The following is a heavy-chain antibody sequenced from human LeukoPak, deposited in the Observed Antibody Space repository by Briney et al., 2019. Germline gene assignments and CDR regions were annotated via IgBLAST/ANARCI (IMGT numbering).Heavy chain of an antibody. V-gene: IGHV1-8*01. CDR2: MNPLTGNT. J-gene: IGHJ4*02. D-gene: IGHD3-16*01. Sequence: ASVKVSCKASGYTFTTYDVHWVRQAPGQGLELMGWMNPLTGNTVYAQQFQDRLAMTRTTSMTTAYMELISLTSEDTAVYYCVRGAFGNYGEEIDYWGQGTLVTVSS. CDR3: VRGAFGNYGEEIDY. CDR1: GYTFTTYD.